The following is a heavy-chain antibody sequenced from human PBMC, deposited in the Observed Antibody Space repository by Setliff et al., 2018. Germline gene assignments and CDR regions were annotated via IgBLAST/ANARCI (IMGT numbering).Heavy chain of an antibody. CDR3: AREYVVISFVRNTHSHYGMDV. V-gene: IGHV4-38-2*02. CDR1: ANTLSTSYY. J-gene: IGHJ6*02. Sequence: PSETLSLTCAVSANTLSTSYYWGWVRQPPGKGLEWIGDIYKGGSTYYNPSLRSRVSMSLDTSKRQVSLKLNSVTAADTAVYFCAREYVVISFVRNTHSHYGMDVWGQGTTVTVSS. CDR2: IYKGGST. D-gene: IGHD2-21*01.